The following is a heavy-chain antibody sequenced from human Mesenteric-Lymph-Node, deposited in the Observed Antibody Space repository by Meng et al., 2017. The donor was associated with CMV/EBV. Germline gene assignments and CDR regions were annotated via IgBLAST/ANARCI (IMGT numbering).Heavy chain of an antibody. J-gene: IGHJ4*02. V-gene: IGHV4-4*02. CDR1: GGSISSRNG. Sequence: TRSLTGGVSGGSISSRNGWTGGRQPPGKGLEWIGEIYNSGSTKYNPSLKSRVNISVDKSKNQFSLKMSSVTAADKAMYYCVTSSADYWGQGTLVTVSS. CDR2: IYNSGST. D-gene: IGHD6-6*01. CDR3: VTSSADY.